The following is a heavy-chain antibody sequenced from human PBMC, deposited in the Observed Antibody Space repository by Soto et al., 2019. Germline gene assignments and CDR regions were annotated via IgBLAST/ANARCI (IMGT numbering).Heavy chain of an antibody. V-gene: IGHV1-46*01. Sequence: QVQLMQSGAEVKKPGASVKVYCKASGDTFTDYYIHWVRQAPGQGLEWMGTVNPSGGHTTYAQHFLGRVTMTRYTSTCTLYMELTSLTSADTAVYYCARGGHVVVVTAALDYWGQGTLVTVSS. J-gene: IGHJ4*02. CDR1: GDTFTDYY. D-gene: IGHD2-21*02. CDR2: VNPSGGHT. CDR3: ARGGHVVVVTAALDY.